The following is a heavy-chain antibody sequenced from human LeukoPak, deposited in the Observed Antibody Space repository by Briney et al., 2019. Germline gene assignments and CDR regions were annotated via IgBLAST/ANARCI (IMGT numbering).Heavy chain of an antibody. D-gene: IGHD3-16*02. V-gene: IGHV4-39*07. CDR2: IYHSGST. CDR1: DGSISSGNYY. CDR3: ARANYDYVWGSYRPYYFDY. J-gene: IGHJ4*02. Sequence: PSETLSLTCSVSDGSISSGNYYWSWIRQPAGKGLEWIGSIYHSGSTYYNPSLKSRVTISVDTSKNQFSLKLTSVTAADTAVYYCARANYDYVWGSYRPYYFDYWGQGTLVTVSS.